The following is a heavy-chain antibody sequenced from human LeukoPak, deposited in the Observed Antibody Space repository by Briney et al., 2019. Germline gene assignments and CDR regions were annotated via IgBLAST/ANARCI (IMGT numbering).Heavy chain of an antibody. Sequence: SETLSLTCTVSGGSISSGGYYWSWIRQPPGKGLEWIGYIYHSGSTNYNPSLKSRVTISVDTSKNQFSLKLSSVTAADTAVYYCATREGGIIAAADTDAFDIWGQGTMVTVSS. V-gene: IGHV4-30-2*01. CDR1: GGSISSGGYY. D-gene: IGHD6-13*01. CDR2: IYHSGST. CDR3: ATREGGIIAAADTDAFDI. J-gene: IGHJ3*02.